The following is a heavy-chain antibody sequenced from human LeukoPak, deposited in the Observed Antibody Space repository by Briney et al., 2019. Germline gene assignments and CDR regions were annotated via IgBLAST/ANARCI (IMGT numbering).Heavy chain of an antibody. CDR3: AKDGGSGSYGAFDI. J-gene: IGHJ3*02. Sequence: GGSLRLSCAASGFTVSSNYMSWVRQAPGKGLEWVSVIYSGGSTYYADSVKGRFTISRDNSKNTLYLQMNSLRAEDTAVYYCAKDGGSGSYGAFDIWGQGTMVTVSS. CDR1: GFTVSSNY. D-gene: IGHD1-26*01. CDR2: IYSGGST. V-gene: IGHV3-53*05.